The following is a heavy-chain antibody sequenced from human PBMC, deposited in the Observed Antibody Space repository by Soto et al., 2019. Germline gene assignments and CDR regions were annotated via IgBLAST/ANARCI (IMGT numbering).Heavy chain of an antibody. CDR1: GYTFTSYD. V-gene: IGHV1-8*01. D-gene: IGHD1-7*01. Sequence: ASVKVSCKASGYTFTSYDINWVRQATGQGLEWMGWMNPNSGNTGYAQKFQGRVTMTRNTSISTAYMELSSLRAEDTAVYYCLTSDSCNYDDNGYYGMDDWGQGTMVTVSS. CDR3: LTSDSCNYDDNGYYGMDD. CDR2: MNPNSGNT. J-gene: IGHJ6*02.